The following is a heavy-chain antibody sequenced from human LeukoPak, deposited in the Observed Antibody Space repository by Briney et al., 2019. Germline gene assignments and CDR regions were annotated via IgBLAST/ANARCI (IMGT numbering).Heavy chain of an antibody. CDR3: ARYGSSSLRAGYYYYMDV. Sequence: SETLSLTCTVSGGSISSYYWSWIRQPPGKGLEWIGYIYYSRSTNYNPSLKSRVTISVDTSKNQFSLKLSSVTAADTAVYYCARYGSSSLRAGYYYYMDVWGKGTTVTVSS. CDR2: IYYSRST. V-gene: IGHV4-59*01. D-gene: IGHD6-6*01. CDR1: GGSISSYY. J-gene: IGHJ6*03.